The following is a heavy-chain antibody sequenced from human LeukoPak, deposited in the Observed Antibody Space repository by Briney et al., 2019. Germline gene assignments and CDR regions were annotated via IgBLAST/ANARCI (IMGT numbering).Heavy chain of an antibody. V-gene: IGHV4-39*01. Sequence: SETLSLTCTVSGDSISSSYWGWIRQPPGKGLEWIGTINHSETTYHNPSLKSRLTLFVDTSKNQFSLKLSSVTDADTAVYYCVRRTSGSYSDYWGQGTLVTVSS. D-gene: IGHD3-10*01. CDR2: INHSETT. J-gene: IGHJ4*02. CDR3: VRRTSGSYSDY. CDR1: GDSISSSY.